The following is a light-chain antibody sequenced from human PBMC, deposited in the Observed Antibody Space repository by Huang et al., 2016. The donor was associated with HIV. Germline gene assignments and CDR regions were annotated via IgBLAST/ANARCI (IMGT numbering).Light chain of an antibody. V-gene: IGKV3-20*01. CDR1: QSVSGIY. Sequence: EIVLTQSPGTLSLSPGERATLSCRASQSVSGIYLAWYQQKPGQCPRLLIYGASSRAPGIPDRFSGSGYGTDFTLTISRLEPEDFAVYYCQQYGSSPTTFGGGTKVEIK. CDR2: GAS. J-gene: IGKJ4*01. CDR3: QQYGSSPTT.